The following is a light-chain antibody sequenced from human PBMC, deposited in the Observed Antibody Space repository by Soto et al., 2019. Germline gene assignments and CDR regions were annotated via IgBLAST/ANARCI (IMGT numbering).Light chain of an antibody. J-gene: IGKJ1*01. CDR2: KAS. Sequence: DIQMTQSPSTLSASVGDRVTITCRASQSIDSWLAWYQQRPGKAPNLLIYKASSLESGVPSRFSGSGSGTEFTLTISSLQPDDFATYYYQQYSTYSRTFGQGTKVEIK. CDR1: QSIDSW. CDR3: QQYSTYSRT. V-gene: IGKV1-5*03.